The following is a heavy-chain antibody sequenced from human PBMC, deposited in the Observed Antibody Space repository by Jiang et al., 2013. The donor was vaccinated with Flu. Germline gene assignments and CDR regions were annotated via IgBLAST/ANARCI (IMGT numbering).Heavy chain of an antibody. CDR2: VGYNGET. J-gene: IGHJ4*02. D-gene: IGHD2-2*01. CDR1: GYTFVNYG. CDR3: ARDTSGRVGAPDYFDY. Sequence: GAEVKKPGASVTMSCKASGYTFVNYGISWVRQAPGQGLEWMGWVGYNGETNYARRFNDRVTLTTDTSTSTAYMELRSLTSDDTALYYCARDTSGRVGAPDYFDYWGQGTLVTVSS. V-gene: IGHV1-18*01.